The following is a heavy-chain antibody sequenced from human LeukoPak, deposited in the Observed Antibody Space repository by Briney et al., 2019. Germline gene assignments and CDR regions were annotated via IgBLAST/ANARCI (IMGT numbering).Heavy chain of an antibody. Sequence: GGSLRLSCAASGFTFSSYAMSWVRQAPGKGLEWVSAISGSGGSTYYADSVKGRFSISRDNAKNSLFLQMNSLRDEDTAVYYCARDLHYAFDIWGQGTMVTVSS. V-gene: IGHV3-23*01. CDR2: ISGSGGST. CDR3: ARDLHYAFDI. D-gene: IGHD3-10*01. CDR1: GFTFSSYA. J-gene: IGHJ3*02.